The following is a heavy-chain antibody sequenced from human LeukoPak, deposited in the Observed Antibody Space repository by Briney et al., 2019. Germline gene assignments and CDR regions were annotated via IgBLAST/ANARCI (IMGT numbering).Heavy chain of an antibody. Sequence: SETLSLTCTVSGGSISSYYWSWIRQPPGKGLEWIGYIYYSGSTNYNPSLKSRVTISVDTSKNQFSLKLSSVTAADTAVYYCTKDIQKRGYSGYALRGPGSFDIWGQGTLVTVSS. D-gene: IGHD5-12*01. CDR3: TKDIQKRGYSGYALRGPGSFDI. J-gene: IGHJ3*02. CDR2: IYYSGST. V-gene: IGHV4-59*01. CDR1: GGSISSYY.